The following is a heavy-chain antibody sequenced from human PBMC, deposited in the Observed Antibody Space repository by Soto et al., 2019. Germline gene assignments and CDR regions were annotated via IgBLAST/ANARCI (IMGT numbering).Heavy chain of an antibody. V-gene: IGHV4-34*01. J-gene: IGHJ5*02. CDR1: GGSFSGYY. Sequence: QVQLQQWGAGLLKPSETLSLTCAVYGGSFSGYYWSWIRQPPGKGLEWIGEINHSGSTNYNPSLKSRVTISVDTSKNQCSLKRSSVTAADTAVYYCARGPPPLLMVRRGWFDPWGQGTLVTVCS. D-gene: IGHD2-8*01. CDR2: INHSGST. CDR3: ARGPPPLLMVRRGWFDP.